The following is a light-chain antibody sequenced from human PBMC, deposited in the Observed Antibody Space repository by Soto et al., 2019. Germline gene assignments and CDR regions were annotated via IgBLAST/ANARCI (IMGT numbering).Light chain of an antibody. V-gene: IGKV1-5*03. CDR2: KAS. J-gene: IGKJ1*01. CDR1: QSISSR. Sequence: DIQMTQSPSTLSASVGDRVTITCRASQSISSRLAWYQQKPGKAPKLLIYKASSLESGVPSRFSGSGSGTEFTLTISSLQPDDFATYYCQQYNSYPWTFGQGTTGDIK. CDR3: QQYNSYPWT.